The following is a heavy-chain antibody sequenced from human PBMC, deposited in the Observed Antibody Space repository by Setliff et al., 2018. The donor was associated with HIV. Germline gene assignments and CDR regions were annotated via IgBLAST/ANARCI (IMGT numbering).Heavy chain of an antibody. CDR1: GGTFSTYA. V-gene: IGHV1-69*05. J-gene: IGHJ4*02. CDR2: IIPVSGTA. CDR3: ASDREEYCGHDCSSPLDN. Sequence: GASVKVSCKASGGTFSTYAINWVRQAPGQGLEWLGGIIPVSGTANYAERFQDRVTISTDESKTSVYLQVSSLTSEDTAVYYCASDREEYCGHDCSSPLDNWGPGTLVTV. D-gene: IGHD2-21*02.